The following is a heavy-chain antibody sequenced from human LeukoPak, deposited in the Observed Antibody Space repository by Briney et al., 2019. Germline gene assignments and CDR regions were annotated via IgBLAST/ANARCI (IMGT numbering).Heavy chain of an antibody. Sequence: GGSLRLSCAASGFIFSNYAMTWVRQPPGKGLEWVSSISGNAGSTYHIDSVKGRFTISRDNSKNTLFLQMNSLRAEDTGMCYCAKYGAPGWSGYCDYWGQGTLVTVSS. CDR2: ISGNAGST. J-gene: IGHJ4*02. CDR3: AKYGAPGWSGYCDY. D-gene: IGHD4/OR15-4a*01. CDR1: GFIFSNYA. V-gene: IGHV3-23*01.